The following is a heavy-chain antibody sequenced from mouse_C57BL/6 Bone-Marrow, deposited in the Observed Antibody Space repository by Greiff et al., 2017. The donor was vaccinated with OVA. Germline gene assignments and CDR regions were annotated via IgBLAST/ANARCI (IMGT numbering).Heavy chain of an antibody. CDR3: ARYGGYYFDS. J-gene: IGHJ2*01. V-gene: IGHV1-54*01. D-gene: IGHD1-1*02. CDR2: INPGSGGT. CDR1: GYAFTNYL. Sequence: QVQLQQSGAELVRPGTSVKVSCKASGYAFTNYLIEWVKQRPGQGLEWIGVINPGSGGTNYNEKFKGKATLTADKSSSTAYMQLSSLTSEDSAVYFSARYGGYYFDSWGQGTTLTVSS.